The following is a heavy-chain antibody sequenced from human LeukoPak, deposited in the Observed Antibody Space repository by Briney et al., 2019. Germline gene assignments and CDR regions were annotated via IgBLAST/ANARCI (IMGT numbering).Heavy chain of an antibody. Sequence: GASVKVSCKASGYTFTGYYMHWVRQAPGQGLEWMGWINPNSGGTNYAQKFQGRVTMTRDTSISTAYMELSRLRSDDTAVYYCARESSRDIVVVPAAPGNWFDSWGQGTLVTVSS. CDR2: INPNSGGT. CDR3: ARESSRDIVVVPAAPGNWFDS. D-gene: IGHD2-2*01. J-gene: IGHJ5*01. V-gene: IGHV1-2*02. CDR1: GYTFTGYY.